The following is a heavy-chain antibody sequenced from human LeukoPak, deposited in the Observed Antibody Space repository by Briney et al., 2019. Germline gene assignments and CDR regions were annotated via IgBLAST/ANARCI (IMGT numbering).Heavy chain of an antibody. CDR3: ARDWGYCSGGSCYH. Sequence: PGGSLRLSCAASGFTVSGNYMSWVRQAPGKGLEWVSSISSSSSYIYYADSVKGRFTISRDSAKNSLYLQMNSLRAEDTAVYYCARDWGYCSGGSCYHWGQGTMVTVSS. D-gene: IGHD2-15*01. J-gene: IGHJ3*01. V-gene: IGHV3-21*01. CDR1: GFTVSGNY. CDR2: ISSSSSYI.